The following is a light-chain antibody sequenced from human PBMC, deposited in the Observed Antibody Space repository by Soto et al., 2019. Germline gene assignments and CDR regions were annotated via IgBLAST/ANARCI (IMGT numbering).Light chain of an antibody. CDR2: EAS. CDR3: QHRAHWTLT. V-gene: IGKV3-11*01. Sequence: EIVLTQSPATLSLSPGERATLSCRASQSVGNNLAWYQQKRGQAPGLLIYEASTRATGIPARFSGSGSGTDFPLTISRLEPEDFAVYYCQHRAHWTLTFGGGTKLEIK. J-gene: IGKJ4*01. CDR1: QSVGNN.